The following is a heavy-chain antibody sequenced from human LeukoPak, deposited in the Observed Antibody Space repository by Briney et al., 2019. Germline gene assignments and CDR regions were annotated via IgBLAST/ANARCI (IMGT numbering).Heavy chain of an antibody. CDR3: AGARAAGGQYYFAY. Sequence: SETLSLTCTVSGGSISSSSDYWGWIRQPPGKGLEWIGTIHYSGSTFDNPSLKSRVTISVDTSKNQFSLKLTSVTAADTSVYFCAGARAAGGQYYFAYWGQGTLVTVSS. CDR1: GGSISSSSDY. J-gene: IGHJ4*02. CDR2: IHYSGST. V-gene: IGHV4-39*01. D-gene: IGHD6-13*01.